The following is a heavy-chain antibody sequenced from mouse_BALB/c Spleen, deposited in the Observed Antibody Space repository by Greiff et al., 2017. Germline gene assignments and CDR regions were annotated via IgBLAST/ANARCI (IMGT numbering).Heavy chain of an antibody. D-gene: IGHD2-3*01. CDR2: ISNGGGST. CDR3: ARHDCYNHYAMDY. J-gene: IGHJ4*01. CDR1: GFTFSSYT. V-gene: IGHV5-12-2*01. Sequence: EVKLVESGGGLVQPGGSLKLSCAASGFTFSSYTMSWVRQTPEKRLEWVAYISNGGGSTYYPDTVKGRFTISRDNAKNTLYLQMSSLKSEDTAMYDCARHDCYNHYAMDYWGQGTSVTVSS.